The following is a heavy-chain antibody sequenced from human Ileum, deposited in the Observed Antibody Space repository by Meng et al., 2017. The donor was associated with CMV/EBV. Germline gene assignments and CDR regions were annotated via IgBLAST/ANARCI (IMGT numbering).Heavy chain of an antibody. V-gene: IGHV3-15*07. D-gene: IGHD1-26*01. J-gene: IGHJ4*02. CDR3: TTGWDQYFDF. CDR2: VKSASAGGAA. Sequence: CVASEFTLNGAWMNWVRQAPGKGLEWVGRVKSASAGGAADAAAPVKGRFTVSRDDSRKTVHLQMDNLKIEDTAVYYCTTGWDQYFDFWGQGALVTVSS. CDR1: EFTLNGAW.